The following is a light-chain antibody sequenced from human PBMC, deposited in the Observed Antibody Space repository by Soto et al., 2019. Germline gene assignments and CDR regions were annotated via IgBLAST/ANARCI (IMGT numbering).Light chain of an antibody. J-gene: IGKJ3*01. V-gene: IGKV3-15*01. CDR2: GAS. CDR1: QSVNSN. Sequence: EIMMTQSPFTLSVSPGERATLSCRASQSVNSNLAWYQQKPGQAPRLLIYGASTRATGIPASFIGNGSGTEFTLTASSLQPEDFAVYYCQQYNNWPFTFGPGTKVDI. CDR3: QQYNNWPFT.